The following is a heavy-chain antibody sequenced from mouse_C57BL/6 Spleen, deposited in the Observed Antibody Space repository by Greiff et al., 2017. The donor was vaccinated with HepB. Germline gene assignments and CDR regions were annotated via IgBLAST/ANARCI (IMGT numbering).Heavy chain of an antibody. Sequence: VQLQQPGAELVKPGASVKMSCKASGYTFTSYWITWVKQRPGQGLEWIGDIYPGSGSTNYNEKFKSKATLTVDTSSSTAYMQLSSLTSEDSAVYYCASESYYYGSSCAYWGQGTLVTVSA. D-gene: IGHD1-1*01. J-gene: IGHJ3*01. CDR3: ASESYYYGSSCAY. CDR1: GYTFTSYW. V-gene: IGHV1-55*01. CDR2: IYPGSGST.